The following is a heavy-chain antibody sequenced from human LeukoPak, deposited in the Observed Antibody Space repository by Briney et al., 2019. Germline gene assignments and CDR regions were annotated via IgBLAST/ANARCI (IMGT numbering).Heavy chain of an antibody. J-gene: IGHJ4*02. Sequence: PSETLSLTCTVSGGSISSYYWSWIRQPPGKGLEWIGGIYYSGSTSYNTSLTSRVTISVDTSKNQFSLKLSSVTAADTAVYYCASPWSSGGFDYWGQGTLVTVSS. CDR1: GGSISSYY. V-gene: IGHV4-59*05. CDR2: IYYSGST. CDR3: ASPWSSGGFDY. D-gene: IGHD6-19*01.